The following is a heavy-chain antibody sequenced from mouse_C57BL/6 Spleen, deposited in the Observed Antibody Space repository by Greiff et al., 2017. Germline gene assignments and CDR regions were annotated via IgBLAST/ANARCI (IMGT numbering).Heavy chain of an antibody. D-gene: IGHD6-1*01. J-gene: IGHJ4*01. V-gene: IGHV1-69*01. Sequence: VQLQQPGAELVMPGASVKLSCKASGYTFTSYWMHWVKQRPGQGLEWIGEIDPSDSYTNYNQKFKGKSTLTVDKSSRTAYMQLSSLTSEDSAVYYCARCESSFYAMDYWGQGTSVTVSS. CDR1: GYTFTSYW. CDR2: IDPSDSYT. CDR3: ARCESSFYAMDY.